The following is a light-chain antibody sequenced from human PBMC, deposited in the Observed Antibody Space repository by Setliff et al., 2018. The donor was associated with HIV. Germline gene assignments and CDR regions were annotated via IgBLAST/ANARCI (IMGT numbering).Light chain of an antibody. Sequence: QSALTQPASVSGSPGQSITISCTGTSSDVGGYNSVSWHQRHPGKAPKLMIYEVSNRPSGVSNRFSGSKSGNTASLTISGLQAEDEADYYCSSYTSSNTLVFGTGTKVTVL. CDR2: EVS. CDR3: SSYTSSNTLV. J-gene: IGLJ1*01. CDR1: SSDVGGYNS. V-gene: IGLV2-14*01.